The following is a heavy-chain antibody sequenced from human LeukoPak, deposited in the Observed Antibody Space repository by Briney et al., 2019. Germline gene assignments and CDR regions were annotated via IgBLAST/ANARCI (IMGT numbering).Heavy chain of an antibody. Sequence: SSETLSLTCAVSGDSISSSRYYWGWIRQSPGTGLEWIGDIYHSGRTYYNPSLKSRVAISIDTSKNQFSLRLRSMTAADTAVFYCARRRYYDSTGYFEWGRGTLVTVSS. V-gene: IGHV4-39*01. D-gene: IGHD3-22*01. CDR3: ARRRYYDSTGYFE. CDR1: GDSISSSRYY. J-gene: IGHJ1*01. CDR2: IYHSGRT.